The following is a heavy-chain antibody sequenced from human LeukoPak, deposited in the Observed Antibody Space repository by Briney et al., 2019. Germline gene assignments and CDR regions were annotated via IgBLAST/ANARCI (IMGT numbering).Heavy chain of an antibody. Sequence: ASVKVSCKTSGYTFSGYYLHWVRQAPGQGLQWMGWINPNNGGTTYPQKFQGRVTMTRDTSTSTVYMELSSLRSEDTAVYYCATASRGAVAGTYYYYGMDVWGQGTTVTVSS. CDR1: GYTFSGYY. CDR3: ATASRGAVAGTYYYYGMDV. D-gene: IGHD6-19*01. CDR2: INPNNGGT. V-gene: IGHV1-2*02. J-gene: IGHJ6*02.